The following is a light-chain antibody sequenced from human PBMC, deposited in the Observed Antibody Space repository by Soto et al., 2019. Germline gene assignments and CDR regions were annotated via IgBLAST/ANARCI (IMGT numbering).Light chain of an antibody. CDR2: AAS. CDR3: QQSYSTPWT. V-gene: IGKV1-39*01. CDR1: QSIRSS. J-gene: IGKJ1*01. Sequence: DIQMTQSPSSLSASIRERVTITCRASQSIRSSLNWYQQKPGKAPKLLIYAASSLQSGTPSRFSGSGSGTDFTLTISTLQPEDYATYYCQQSYSTPWTFGQGTKVDFK.